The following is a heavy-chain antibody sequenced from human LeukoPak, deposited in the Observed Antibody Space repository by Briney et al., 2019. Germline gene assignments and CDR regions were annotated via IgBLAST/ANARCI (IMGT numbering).Heavy chain of an antibody. D-gene: IGHD3-22*01. Sequence: SEILSLTCTVSGGSISSYYWSWIRQPPGKGLEWIGYIYYSGSTNYNPSLKSRVTISVDTSKNQFSLKLSSVTAADTAVYYCARSVGGDSSGYPPSYWGQGTLVTVSS. J-gene: IGHJ4*02. V-gene: IGHV4-59*01. CDR3: ARSVGGDSSGYPPSY. CDR2: IYYSGST. CDR1: GGSISSYY.